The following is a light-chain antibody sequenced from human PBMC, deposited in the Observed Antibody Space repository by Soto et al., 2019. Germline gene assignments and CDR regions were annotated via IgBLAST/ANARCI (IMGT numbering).Light chain of an antibody. J-gene: IGLJ1*01. Sequence: QTVVTQASSVSVSPGGTVTLTCGLISGSVSTANNPNWYQQTPGLAPRILIYSTSTRSSGVPDRFSGSIRGNKAALTITGAQADDESDYYCALFMGNGIAVFGTGTKLTVL. CDR2: STS. CDR1: SGSVSTANN. V-gene: IGLV8-61*01. CDR3: ALFMGNGIAV.